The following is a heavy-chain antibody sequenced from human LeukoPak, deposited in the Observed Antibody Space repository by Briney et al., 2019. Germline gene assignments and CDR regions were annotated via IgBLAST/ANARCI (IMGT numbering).Heavy chain of an antibody. CDR2: ISSSSSYI. V-gene: IGHV3-21*01. CDR3: GRDRSSVVAGIGY. CDR1: GFTFSTYS. J-gene: IGHJ4*02. D-gene: IGHD6-19*01. Sequence: GGSLRLSCAASGFTFSTYSMNWVRQAPGKGLEWVSYISSSSSYIYYADSVKGRFTVSRDNAKNSLYLQMNSLRAEDTAVYYCGRDRSSVVAGIGYWGQGTLVTVSS.